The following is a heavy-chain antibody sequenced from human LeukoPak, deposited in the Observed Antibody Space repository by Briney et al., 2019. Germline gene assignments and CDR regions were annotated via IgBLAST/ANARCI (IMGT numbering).Heavy chain of an antibody. CDR1: GFTVSSSY. Sequence: GGSLRLSCAASGFTVSSSYMSWVRQAPGKGLEWVSVIYAGGTTYYPDSVKGRFTISRDNSKNTLYLQMDSLRAEDTAVYYCALEPKTDYYDGIWGQGTMVTVSS. CDR2: IYAGGTT. CDR3: ALEPKTDYYDGI. J-gene: IGHJ3*02. V-gene: IGHV3-53*01. D-gene: IGHD3-22*01.